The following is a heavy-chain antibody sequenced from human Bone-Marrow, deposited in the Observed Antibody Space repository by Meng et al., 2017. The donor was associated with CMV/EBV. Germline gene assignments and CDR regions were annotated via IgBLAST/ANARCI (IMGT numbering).Heavy chain of an antibody. CDR1: GGTFSSYT. CDR2: IIPILGIA. CDR3: AREDSSGYSYYFDY. J-gene: IGHJ4*02. Sequence: QVQLGTSGAEVKKPGSSVKVSCKASGGTFSSYTISWVRQAPGQGLEWMGRIIPILGIANYAQKFQGRVTITADKSTSTAYMELSSLRSEDTAVYYCAREDSSGYSYYFDYWGQGTLVTVSS. D-gene: IGHD3-22*01. V-gene: IGHV1-69*08.